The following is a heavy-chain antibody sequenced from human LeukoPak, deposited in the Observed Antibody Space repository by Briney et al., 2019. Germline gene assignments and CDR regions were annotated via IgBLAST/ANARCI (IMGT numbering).Heavy chain of an antibody. J-gene: IGHJ6*02. CDR2: IIPILGIA. CDR1: GGTLSSYA. CDR3: ARDYGYGVHYYYYGMDV. D-gene: IGHD4-17*01. Sequence: GASVKVSCKASGGTLSSYAISWVRQAPGQGLEWMGRIIPILGIANYAQKFQGRVTITADKSTSTAYMELSSLRSEDTAVYYCARDYGYGVHYYYYGMDVWGQGTTVTVSS. V-gene: IGHV1-69*04.